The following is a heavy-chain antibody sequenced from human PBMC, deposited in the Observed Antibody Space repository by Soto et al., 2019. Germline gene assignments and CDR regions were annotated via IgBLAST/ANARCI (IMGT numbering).Heavy chain of an antibody. J-gene: IGHJ6*02. D-gene: IGHD3-3*01. CDR3: ARDTYDFWSGYYSYYYYGMDV. CDR2: INPSGGST. Sequence: ASVKVSCKASGYTFTSYYMHWVRQAPGQGLEWMGIINPSGGSTSYAQKFQGRVTMTRDTSTSTVYMELSSLRSEDTAVYYCARDTYDFWSGYYSYYYYGMDVWGHGTTVTVSS. CDR1: GYTFTSYY. V-gene: IGHV1-46*01.